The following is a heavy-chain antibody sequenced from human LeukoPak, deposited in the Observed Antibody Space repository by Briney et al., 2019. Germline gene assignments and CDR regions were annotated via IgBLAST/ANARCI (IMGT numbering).Heavy chain of an antibody. J-gene: IGHJ4*02. Sequence: QTGGSLRLSCEVSGFSFSSQSMHWVRQAPGKGLEWVAVISGNGNNKYYADSVKGRFTISRDNSKSTLYLEMNSLRAEDTALYFCASPNYYGSSGYYSPFDYWGQGTLVTVSS. CDR3: ASPNYYGSSGYYSPFDY. CDR2: ISGNGNNK. CDR1: GFSFSSQS. V-gene: IGHV3-30*04. D-gene: IGHD3-22*01.